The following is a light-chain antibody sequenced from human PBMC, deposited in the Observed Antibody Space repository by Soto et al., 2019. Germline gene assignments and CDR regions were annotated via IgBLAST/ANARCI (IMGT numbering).Light chain of an antibody. CDR3: QQYGSSLRT. J-gene: IGKJ1*01. CDR2: GVS. V-gene: IGKV3-20*01. Sequence: IVLTQSPGTLSLSPGERATLSCRARQTGSNSYLAWYQQKSAQAPRLLIYGVSTRATGIPDRFSGSGSGTEFTLTISRLEPEDFAVYYCQQYGSSLRTFGQGTKVDI. CDR1: QTGSNSY.